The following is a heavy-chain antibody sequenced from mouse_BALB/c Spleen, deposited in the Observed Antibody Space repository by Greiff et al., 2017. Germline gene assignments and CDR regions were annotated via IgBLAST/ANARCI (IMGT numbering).Heavy chain of an antibody. Sequence: EVKLLESGPGLVKPSQSLSLTCTVTGYSITSDYVWCWIRQFPGNRLEWMGYLSYSGSTSYNPSLKSRISITRDTSKNQFFLQLNSVTTEDTATYYCAREAGYYDWYFDVWGAGTTVTVSS. CDR3: AREAGYYDWYFDV. V-gene: IGHV3-2*02. CDR2: LSYSGST. CDR1: GYSITSDYV. J-gene: IGHJ1*01. D-gene: IGHD2-3*01.